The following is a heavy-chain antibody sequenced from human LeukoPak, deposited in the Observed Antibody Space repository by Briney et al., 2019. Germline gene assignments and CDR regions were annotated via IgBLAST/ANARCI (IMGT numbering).Heavy chain of an antibody. Sequence: GGSLTLSCAASGFIFSSYAMSWVRQAPGKGLEWVSGISWNSGSIGYADSVKGRFTISRENAKNSLYLQMNSLRAEDTALYYCAKDLGRDYGGYGHCDYWGQGTLVTVSS. D-gene: IGHD4-17*01. CDR1: GFIFSSYA. J-gene: IGHJ4*02. CDR3: AKDLGRDYGGYGHCDY. CDR2: ISWNSGSI. V-gene: IGHV3-9*01.